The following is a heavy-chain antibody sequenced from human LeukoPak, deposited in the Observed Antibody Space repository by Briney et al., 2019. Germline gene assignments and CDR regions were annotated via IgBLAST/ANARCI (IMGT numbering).Heavy chain of an antibody. J-gene: IGHJ6*03. CDR3: ARVCYDFWSGYWTLNYYYYMDV. CDR2: INHSGST. V-gene: IGHV4-34*01. CDR1: GGSFSGYY. Sequence: SETLSLTCAVYGGSFSGYYWSWIRQPPGKGLEWLGEINHSGSTNYNPSLKSRVTISVDTSKNQFSLKLSSVTAADTAVYYCARVCYDFWSGYWTLNYYYYMDVWGKGTTVTVSS. D-gene: IGHD3-3*01.